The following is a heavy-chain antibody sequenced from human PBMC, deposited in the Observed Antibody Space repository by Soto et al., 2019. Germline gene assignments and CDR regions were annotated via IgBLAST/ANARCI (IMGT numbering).Heavy chain of an antibody. CDR1: GGTFSSHS. CDR2: IIPILGMA. D-gene: IGHD6-19*01. J-gene: IGHJ4*02. V-gene: IGHV1-69*08. Sequence: QVQMVQSGAEVKKPGSSVKVSCKASGGTFSSHSISWVRQVPGQGLEWMGRIIPILGMANSAQRFQGRVAITADKSTSTAYMELSSLRSEDTAVYYCARDRGVTVTGPLDYWGQGILVTVSS. CDR3: ARDRGVTVTGPLDY.